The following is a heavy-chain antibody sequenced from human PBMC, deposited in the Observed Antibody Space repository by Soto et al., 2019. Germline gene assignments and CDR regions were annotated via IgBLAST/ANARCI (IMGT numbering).Heavy chain of an antibody. CDR3: ARLKTSSGWSLFDS. J-gene: IGHJ4*02. Sequence: NPSETLSLTCTVSGGSVSSSFFYWSWVRQPPGQRLEWIGYIYYTGTTNYNPSLASRVAMSVDTSKKQFTLNLRSLTAADTARYYSARLKTSSGWSLFDSWGQGMLVTVSS. D-gene: IGHD6-13*01. CDR2: IYYTGTT. V-gene: IGHV4-61*01. CDR1: GGSVSSSFFY.